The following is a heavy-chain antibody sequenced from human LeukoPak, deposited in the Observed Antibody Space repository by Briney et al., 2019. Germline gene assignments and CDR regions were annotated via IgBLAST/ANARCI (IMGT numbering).Heavy chain of an antibody. D-gene: IGHD3-3*01. CDR1: GFTFDDYG. CDR2: INWNGGST. CDR3: ARDTDDYDFWSGWSLANDAFDI. J-gene: IGHJ3*02. V-gene: IGHV3-20*04. Sequence: GGSLRFSCAASGFTFDDYGMSWVRQAPGKGLKWFSGINWNGGSTGYADSVKGRFTISRDNAKNSLYLQMNSLRAEDTAVYYCARDTDDYDFWSGWSLANDAFDIWGQGTMVTVSS.